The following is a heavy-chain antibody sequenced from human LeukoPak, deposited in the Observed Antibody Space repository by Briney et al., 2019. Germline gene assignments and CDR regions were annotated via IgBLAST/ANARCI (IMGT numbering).Heavy chain of an antibody. CDR1: GGSISNYY. Sequence: SETLSLTCTVSGGSISNYYWSWVRQPLGKGLEWIGYIYYSGNTNYNPSLKSRVTISVDSSRDQFSLKLSSVTAADTAVYYCARAGYNWNGGYASDIWGQGTMVTVSS. CDR2: IYYSGNT. D-gene: IGHD1-1*01. V-gene: IGHV4-59*01. CDR3: ARAGYNWNGGYASDI. J-gene: IGHJ3*02.